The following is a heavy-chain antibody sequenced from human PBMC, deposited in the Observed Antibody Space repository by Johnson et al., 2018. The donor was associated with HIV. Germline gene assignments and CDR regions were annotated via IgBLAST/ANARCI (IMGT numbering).Heavy chain of an antibody. J-gene: IGHJ3*02. CDR1: GFTFSSYT. V-gene: IGHV3-23*04. CDR3: AKDPQYFYDSSFVNAFDI. Sequence: VQLVESGGGLVQPGGSLTLSCAASGFTFSSYTMNWVRQTPGKGLEWVSGISGSSVTTYYADSVKGRFTISRDNSKKKLYLQRDSLRVEDTAFYYCAKDPQYFYDSSFVNAFDIWGQGTMVNVSS. CDR2: ISGSSVTT. D-gene: IGHD3-22*01.